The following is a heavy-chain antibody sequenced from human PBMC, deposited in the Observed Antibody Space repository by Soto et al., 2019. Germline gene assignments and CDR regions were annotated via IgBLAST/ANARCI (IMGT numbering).Heavy chain of an antibody. CDR1: GFTFSSYG. CDR3: ARDPGYYGSGSYYNAYYFDY. D-gene: IGHD3-10*01. V-gene: IGHV3-30*03. Sequence: GGSLRLSCAASGFTFSSYGMHWVRQAPGKGLEWVAVISYDGSNKYYADSVKGRFTISRDNSKNTLYLQMNSLRAEDTAVYYCARDPGYYGSGSYYNAYYFDYWGQGTLVTVSS. J-gene: IGHJ4*02. CDR2: ISYDGSNK.